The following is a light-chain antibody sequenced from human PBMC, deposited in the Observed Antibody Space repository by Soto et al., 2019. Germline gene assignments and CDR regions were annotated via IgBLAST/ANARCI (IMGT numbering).Light chain of an antibody. V-gene: IGKV3-20*01. CDR3: QQYNYWPPMYT. J-gene: IGKJ2*01. Sequence: EIVLTQSPGTLSLSPGERATLSCRASQSVSSSYLAWYQQKPGQAPRLLIYGASSRATGIPDRFSGSGSGTDFTLTISSLQSEDFAVYYCQQYNYWPPMYTFGQGTKLEIK. CDR2: GAS. CDR1: QSVSSSY.